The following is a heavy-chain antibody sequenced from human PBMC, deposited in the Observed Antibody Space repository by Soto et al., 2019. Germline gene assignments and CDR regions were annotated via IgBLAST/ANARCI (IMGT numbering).Heavy chain of an antibody. D-gene: IGHD6-13*01. V-gene: IGHV4-31*03. CDR2: IYYSGST. Sequence: PSVTLSLTCTVSGGSISSGGYYLSWIRPHPGKGLEWIGYIYYSGSTYYNPSLKSRVTISVDTSKNQFSLKLSSVTAADTAVYYCARDPGSSWYYYYGMDVWGQGTTVTVSS. J-gene: IGHJ6*02. CDR3: ARDPGSSWYYYYGMDV. CDR1: GGSISSGGYY.